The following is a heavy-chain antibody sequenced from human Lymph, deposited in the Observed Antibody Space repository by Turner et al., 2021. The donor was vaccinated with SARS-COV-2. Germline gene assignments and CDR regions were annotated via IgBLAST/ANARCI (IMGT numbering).Heavy chain of an antibody. V-gene: IGHV5-51*01. CDR1: GYSFPTYW. CDR2: IYPGDSDT. CDR3: ARLPIARGYSGYDFYYFDY. Sequence: EVQLVQSGAEVNKPGESLKISCKGSGYSFPTYWIGWVRQMPGKGLEWMGIIYPGDSDTRYSPSFQGQVTISADKSISTAYLQWSSLKASDTAMYYCARLPIARGYSGYDFYYFDYWGQGTLVTVSS. J-gene: IGHJ4*02. D-gene: IGHD5-12*01.